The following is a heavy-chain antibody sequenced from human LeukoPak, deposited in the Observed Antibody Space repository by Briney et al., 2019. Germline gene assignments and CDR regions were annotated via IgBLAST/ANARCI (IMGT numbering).Heavy chain of an antibody. V-gene: IGHV4-34*01. CDR1: GGSFSVYY. Sequence: SETLPLTCAVYGGSFSVYYWSWIRQPPGKGLEWIGDLNQGGSTSYNPSLKSRVTISLDTSKNQFSLKLSSVTAADTAVYYCARGVVAAAGRTFDFWGQGTLVTVSS. CDR2: LNQGGST. D-gene: IGHD6-13*01. J-gene: IGHJ4*02. CDR3: ARGVVAAAGRTFDF.